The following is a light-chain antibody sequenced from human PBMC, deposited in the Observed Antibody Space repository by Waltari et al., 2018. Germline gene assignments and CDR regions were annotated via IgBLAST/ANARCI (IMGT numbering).Light chain of an antibody. CDR2: KAS. J-gene: IGKJ1*01. CDR1: QSISGW. V-gene: IGKV1-5*03. Sequence: DIQMTQSPSTLSASVGDRVTITCRASQSISGWLAWYQQKPGKAPKLLIYKASTLESGVPSRFSGSGSGTEFTLTINSLQPDDFATYYCQQYDTFMRTFGQGTKVDI. CDR3: QQYDTFMRT.